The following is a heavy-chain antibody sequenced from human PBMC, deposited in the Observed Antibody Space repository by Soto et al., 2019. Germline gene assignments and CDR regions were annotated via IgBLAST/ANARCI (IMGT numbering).Heavy chain of an antibody. V-gene: IGHV4-34*01. J-gene: IGHJ4*02. CDR2: TNYRGNT. CDR3: ARAARRLTLGMKGYYLDS. CDR1: GGSFSGYY. D-gene: IGHD2-15*01. Sequence: WDTLSLICAVYGGSFSGYYWSWIREPRGMGLVWIGETNYRGNTKYNPSVKIRVTISLDTSNNQLTLKVTSETAADTAVYYFARAARRLTLGMKGYYLDSWGPGTLVTVSS.